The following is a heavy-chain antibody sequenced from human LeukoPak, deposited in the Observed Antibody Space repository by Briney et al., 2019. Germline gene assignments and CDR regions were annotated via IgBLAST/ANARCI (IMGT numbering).Heavy chain of an antibody. CDR3: AKGLPSGYDSQYYYYMDV. V-gene: IGHV3-23*01. CDR2: ISGSGGST. D-gene: IGHD5-12*01. Sequence: GGSLRLSCAASGFTFSTYAMSWVRQAPGKGLEWVSGISGSGGSTYYADSVKGRFTFSRDNSKNTLYLQMNSLRPDDTAVYYCAKGLPSGYDSQYYYYMDVWGKGTTVTVSS. J-gene: IGHJ6*03. CDR1: GFTFSTYA.